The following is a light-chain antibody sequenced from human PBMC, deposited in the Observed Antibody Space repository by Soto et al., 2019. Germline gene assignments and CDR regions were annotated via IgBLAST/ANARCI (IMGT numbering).Light chain of an antibody. CDR2: GAS. CDR3: QQYNFYRWK. V-gene: IGKV3-15*01. Sequence: EIVMTQSPATLSLSPVEIAKVSSISTQSVSSNLAFYQPKPGQAPRLLNHGASTRAPGFPARFSGSGSGTDFTLTISSLQPDDVATYFCQQYNFYRWKCGQGTKGDI. J-gene: IGKJ1*01. CDR1: QSVSSN.